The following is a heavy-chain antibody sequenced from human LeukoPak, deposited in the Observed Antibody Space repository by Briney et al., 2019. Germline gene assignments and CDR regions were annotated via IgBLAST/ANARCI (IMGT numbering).Heavy chain of an antibody. J-gene: IGHJ5*02. V-gene: IGHV1-3*01. D-gene: IGHD2-2*01. CDR2: INAGNGNT. Sequence: ASVKVSCKASGYTFTSYAMHWVRQAPGQRLEWMGWINAGNGNTKYSQKFQGRVTITRDTSASTAYMELSSLRSEDTAVYYCARAIVVVPSQYNWFDPWGQGTLVTVSS. CDR3: ARAIVVVPSQYNWFDP. CDR1: GYTFTSYA.